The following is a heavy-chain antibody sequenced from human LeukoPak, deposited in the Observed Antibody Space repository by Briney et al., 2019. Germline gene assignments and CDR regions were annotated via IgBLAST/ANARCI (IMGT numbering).Heavy chain of an antibody. CDR2: IYTSGST. V-gene: IGHV4-61*02. CDR3: ARGNNFDY. Sequence: PSETLSLTCTVSGGSISTSNYYWSWIRQPAGKGLEWIGRIYTSGSTNYNPSLKSRVTISVDTSKNQFSLKLSSVTAADTAVYYCARGNNFDYWGQGTLVTVSS. CDR1: GGSISTSNYY. J-gene: IGHJ4*02.